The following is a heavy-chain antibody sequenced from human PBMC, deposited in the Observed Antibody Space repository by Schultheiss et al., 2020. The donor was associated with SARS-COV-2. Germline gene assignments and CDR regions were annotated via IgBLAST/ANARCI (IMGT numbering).Heavy chain of an antibody. V-gene: IGHV3-66*02. CDR1: GFTVSSNY. CDR3: VRGYGDYSDY. D-gene: IGHD4-17*01. Sequence: GESLKISCTASGFTVSSNYMSWVRQAPGKGLEWVSYISSGGSTYNADSVEGRFTISRDNSKNTLYLQMSSLRAEDTAVYYCVRGYGDYSDYWGQGTLVTVSS. J-gene: IGHJ4*02. CDR2: ISSGGST.